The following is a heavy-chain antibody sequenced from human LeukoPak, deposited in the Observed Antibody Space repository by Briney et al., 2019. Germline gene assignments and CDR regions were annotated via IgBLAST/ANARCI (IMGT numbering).Heavy chain of an antibody. CDR1: GYTFTGYY. J-gene: IGHJ4*02. V-gene: IGHV1-2*02. D-gene: IGHD6-19*01. CDR2: MNPNSGNT. Sequence: ASVKVSCKASGYTFTGYYMHWVRQAPGQGLEWMGWMNPNSGNTGYAQKFQGRVTMTRDTSISTAYMELSRLRSDDTAVYYCARLPTGVAGTVDYWGQGTLVSVSS. CDR3: ARLPTGVAGTVDY.